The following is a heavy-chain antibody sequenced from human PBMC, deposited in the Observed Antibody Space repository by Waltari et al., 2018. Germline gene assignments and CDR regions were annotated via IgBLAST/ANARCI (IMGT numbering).Heavy chain of an antibody. CDR1: GFTFSSYG. CDR2: ISYDGSNK. V-gene: IGHV3-30*18. D-gene: IGHD2-8*01. CDR3: AKDRKGCTNGVCYPIAVASH. J-gene: IGHJ4*02. Sequence: QVQLVESGGGVVQPGRSLRLSCAASGFTFSSYGMHWVRQAPGKGLEWVAVISYDGSNKYYADSVKGRFTISRDNSKNTLYLQMNSLRAEDTAVYYCAKDRKGCTNGVCYPIAVASHWGQGTLVTVSS.